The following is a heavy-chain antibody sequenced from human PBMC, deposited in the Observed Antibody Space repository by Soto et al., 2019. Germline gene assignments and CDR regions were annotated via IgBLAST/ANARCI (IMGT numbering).Heavy chain of an antibody. CDR1: GDSVSSNSAA. CDR2: TYYRSKWYN. J-gene: IGHJ6*02. Sequence: SQTLSLTCVISGDSVSSNSAAWNWIRQSPSRGLEWLGRTYYRSKWYNDYAVSVKGRISINPDTSKNLFSLQLNSVTPEDTAVYYCARDRKAGFVIDVWGQGTTVTVSS. CDR3: ARDRKAGFVIDV. V-gene: IGHV6-1*01.